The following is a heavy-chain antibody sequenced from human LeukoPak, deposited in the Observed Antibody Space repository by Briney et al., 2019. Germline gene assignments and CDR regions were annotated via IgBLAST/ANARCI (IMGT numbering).Heavy chain of an antibody. CDR2: ISAYNGNT. CDR3: ARTYYDILTGPYYFDC. Sequence: ASVKVSCKASGYTFTSYGISWVRQAPGQGLEWMGWISAYNGNTNYAQKLQGRVTMTTDTSTSTAYMELRSLRSDDTAVYYCARTYYDILTGPYYFDCWGQGTLVTVSS. V-gene: IGHV1-18*01. CDR1: GYTFTSYG. J-gene: IGHJ4*02. D-gene: IGHD3-9*01.